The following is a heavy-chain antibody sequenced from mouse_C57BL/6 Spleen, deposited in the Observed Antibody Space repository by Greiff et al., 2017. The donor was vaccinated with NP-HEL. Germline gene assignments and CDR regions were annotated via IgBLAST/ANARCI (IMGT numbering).Heavy chain of an antibody. D-gene: IGHD1-1*01. CDR3: ESGGYYYGGSPAFDY. V-gene: IGHV1-39*01. CDR1: GYTFTDYY. Sequence: EVQLQQPGPELVKPGASVKISCKASGYTFTDYYMNWVKQRNGQSLEWIGVINPNYGTTSYNQKFKGKATLTVDQSSSTAYMQLNSLTSEDSAVYYCESGGYYYGGSPAFDYWGQGTTVTVSS. J-gene: IGHJ2*01. CDR2: INPNYGTT.